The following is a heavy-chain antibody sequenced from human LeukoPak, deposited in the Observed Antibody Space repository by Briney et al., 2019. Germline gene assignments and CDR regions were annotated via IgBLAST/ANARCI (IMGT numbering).Heavy chain of an antibody. Sequence: GESLRLSCAASGFTFTTYWLSWVRQAPGKGLEWVSVISGSGGTTYYADSVKGRFSISRDNSNNTLYLQMNSLRAEDTAVYYCAKDTLADDFLIGYGFDYWGQGTLVTVSS. CDR2: ISGSGGTT. CDR1: GFTFTTYW. V-gene: IGHV3-23*01. J-gene: IGHJ4*02. D-gene: IGHD3-3*01. CDR3: AKDTLADDFLIGYGFDY.